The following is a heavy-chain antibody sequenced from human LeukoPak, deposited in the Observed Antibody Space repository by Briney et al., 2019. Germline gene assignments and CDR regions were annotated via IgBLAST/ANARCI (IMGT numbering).Heavy chain of an antibody. V-gene: IGHV4-59*08. CDR1: GGSMSSYY. Sequence: SETLSLTCTVSGGSMSSYYWSWIRQPPGKGLEWIGYIYYSGSTDYNPSLKSRVTISIDTSKNQFSLKLNSVTAADTAVYYCARHYYGSGSYYLGNWFDPWGQGTLVTVSS. CDR3: ARHYYGSGSYYLGNWFDP. J-gene: IGHJ5*02. D-gene: IGHD3-10*01. CDR2: IYYSGST.